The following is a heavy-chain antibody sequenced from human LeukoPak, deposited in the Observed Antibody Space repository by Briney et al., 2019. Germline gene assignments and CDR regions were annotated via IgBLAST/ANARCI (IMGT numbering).Heavy chain of an antibody. Sequence: LSGGSLRLSCAASGFTFSSYSMNWVRQAPGKGLEWVSYISSSGSTIYYADSVKGRFTISRDNAKNSLYLQMNSLRAEDTAVYYCARDRGGSSWYYFDYWGQGTLVTVSS. J-gene: IGHJ4*02. CDR3: ARDRGGSSWYYFDY. V-gene: IGHV3-48*04. CDR2: ISSSGSTI. CDR1: GFTFSSYS. D-gene: IGHD6-13*01.